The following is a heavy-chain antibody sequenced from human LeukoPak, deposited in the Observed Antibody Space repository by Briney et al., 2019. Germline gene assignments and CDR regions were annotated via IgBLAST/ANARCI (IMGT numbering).Heavy chain of an antibody. CDR2: ISAYNGNT. V-gene: IGHV1-18*01. J-gene: IGHJ1*01. D-gene: IGHD1-26*01. CDR1: GYTYTSYG. Sequence: ASVKVSCKASGYTYTSYGISWVRQAPGQGLEWMGWISAYNGNTNYAQKLQGRVTMTTDTSTSTAYMELRSLRSDDTAVYYCARVERELLTLQHWGQGTLVTVSS. CDR3: ARVERELLTLQH.